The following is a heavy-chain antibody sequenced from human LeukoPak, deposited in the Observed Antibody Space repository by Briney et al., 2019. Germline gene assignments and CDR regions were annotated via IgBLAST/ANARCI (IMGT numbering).Heavy chain of an antibody. CDR2: ISYDGSNK. CDR1: GFTFSSYG. CDR3: AKEPEKTITMVRGVSLPNHSPIYGMDV. V-gene: IGHV3-30*18. D-gene: IGHD3-10*01. Sequence: GGSLRLSCAASGFTFSSYGMHWVRQAPGKGLEWVAVISYDGSNKYYADSVKGRFTISRDNSKNTLYLQMNSLRAEDTAVYYCAKEPEKTITMVRGVSLPNHSPIYGMDVWGQGTTVTVSS. J-gene: IGHJ6*02.